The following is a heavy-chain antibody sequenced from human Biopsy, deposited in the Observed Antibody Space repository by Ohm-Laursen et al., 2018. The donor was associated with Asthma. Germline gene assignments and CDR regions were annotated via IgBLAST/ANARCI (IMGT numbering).Heavy chain of an antibody. CDR1: GGTFNTYV. Sequence: SVTVSCKSLGGTFNTYVIGWVRQAPGEGLEWLGGINSVFGTTTYPQKFQDRVTITADDSTSTVYMELSSLRSEDTAVYYCARKAGSCISRTCYSLDFWGQGTLVTVSS. CDR2: INSVFGTT. J-gene: IGHJ4*02. D-gene: IGHD2-2*01. V-gene: IGHV1-69*13. CDR3: ARKAGSCISRTCYSLDF.